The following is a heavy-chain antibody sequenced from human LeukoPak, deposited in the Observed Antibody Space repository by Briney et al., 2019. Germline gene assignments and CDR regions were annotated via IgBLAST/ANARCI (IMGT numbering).Heavy chain of an antibody. CDR3: ARERNNWFDP. CDR1: GYSFTSYG. Sequence: ASVKVSCKASGYSFTSYGLSWVRQAPGQGLEWMGWISTYTGNTNYAQNLQSRVTMTTDTSTSTAYMELRSLRSDDTAVYYCARERNNWFDPWGQGILVTVSS. J-gene: IGHJ5*02. CDR2: ISTYTGNT. V-gene: IGHV1-18*01.